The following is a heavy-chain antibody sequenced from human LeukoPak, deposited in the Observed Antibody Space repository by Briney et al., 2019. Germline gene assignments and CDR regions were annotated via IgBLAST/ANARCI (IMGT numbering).Heavy chain of an antibody. V-gene: IGHV4-34*01. Sequence: SETLSLTCAVYGGSFSGYYWSWIRQPPGKGLEWIGEIKHSGSTNYNPSLNSRVTISVDTSKNQFSLKLSSVTAADTAVYYCARVPGSGAYYFDYWGQGTLVTVSS. CDR1: GGSFSGYY. CDR2: IKHSGST. CDR3: ARVPGSGAYYFDY. J-gene: IGHJ4*02. D-gene: IGHD3-10*01.